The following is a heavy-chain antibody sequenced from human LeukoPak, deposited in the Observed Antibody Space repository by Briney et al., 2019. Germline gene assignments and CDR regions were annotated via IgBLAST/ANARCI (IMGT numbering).Heavy chain of an antibody. D-gene: IGHD5-12*01. CDR2: INADGSST. Sequence: GGSLRLSCAASGFTFSTYWMHWVRQTPGAGLMWVSHINADGSSTSYADSVKGRFTISRDNSKDTLYLQMNSLRAEDTAVYYCARNENSGWGYFDYWGQGTLVTVSS. CDR3: ARNENSGWGYFDY. J-gene: IGHJ4*02. V-gene: IGHV3-74*01. CDR1: GFTFSTYW.